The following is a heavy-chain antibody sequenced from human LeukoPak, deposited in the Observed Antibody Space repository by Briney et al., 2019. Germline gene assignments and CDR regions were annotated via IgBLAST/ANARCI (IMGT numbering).Heavy chain of an antibody. CDR1: GFTIGTAW. J-gene: IGHJ4*02. D-gene: IGHD4-17*01. CDR2: IKQDGSEK. CDR3: AREGVEDQYGDYTPYFDY. Sequence: AGGSLRLSCVSSGFTIGTAWMSWVRQAPGKGLEWVANIKQDGSEKYYVDSVKGRFTISRDNAKNSLYLQMNSLRAEDTAVYYCAREGVEDQYGDYTPYFDYWGQGTLVTVSS. V-gene: IGHV3-7*01.